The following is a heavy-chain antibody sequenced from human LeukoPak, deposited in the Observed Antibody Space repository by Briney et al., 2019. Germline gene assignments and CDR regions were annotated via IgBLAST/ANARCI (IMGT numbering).Heavy chain of an antibody. CDR3: ARGLLAVAGDAFDI. D-gene: IGHD6-19*01. V-gene: IGHV4-34*01. CDR2: INHSGST. J-gene: IGHJ3*02. CDR1: GGSISGYY. Sequence: SETLSLTCTVSGGSISGYYWSWIRQPPGKGLEWIGEINHSGSTNYNPSLKSRVTISVDTSKNQFSLKLSSVTAADTAVYYCARGLLAVAGDAFDIWGQGTMVTVSS.